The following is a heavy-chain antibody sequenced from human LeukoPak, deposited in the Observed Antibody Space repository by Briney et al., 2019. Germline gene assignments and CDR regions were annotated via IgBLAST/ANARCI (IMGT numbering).Heavy chain of an antibody. D-gene: IGHD1-26*01. CDR2: ISGSGGST. J-gene: IGHJ4*02. V-gene: IGHV3-23*01. CDR3: APVQGGSFDY. CDR1: GFTFSSYA. Sequence: GGPRRLSCAASGFTFSSYAMSWVRQAPGKGLEWVSAISGSGGSTYYADSVKGRFTISRDNSKNTLYLQMNSLRAEDTAVYYCAPVQGGSFDYWGQGTLVTVSS.